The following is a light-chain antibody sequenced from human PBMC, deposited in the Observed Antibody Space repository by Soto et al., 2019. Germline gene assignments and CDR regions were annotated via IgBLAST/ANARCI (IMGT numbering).Light chain of an antibody. CDR3: ISHGGSNNPYV. V-gene: IGLV2-8*01. J-gene: IGLJ1*01. CDR2: EVT. Sequence: QSALTQPPSASGSPGQSVAISCTGTRSDIGGYNFVSWYQQHPGKAPKLMIYEVTKRPSGVPDRFSGSKSGNTATLIVSGLQPEDEAYSYCISHGGSNNPYVFGAGTKVTVL. CDR1: RSDIGGYNF.